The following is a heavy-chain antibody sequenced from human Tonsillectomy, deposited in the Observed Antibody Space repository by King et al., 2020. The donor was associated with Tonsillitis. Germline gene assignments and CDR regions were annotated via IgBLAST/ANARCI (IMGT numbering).Heavy chain of an antibody. CDR3: ARYYGSGSYLDY. CDR2: ISSSGSII. J-gene: IGHJ4*02. V-gene: IGHV3-48*03. D-gene: IGHD3-10*01. CDR1: GFTFSRYE. Sequence: VQLVESGGGLVQPGGSLRLSCAASGFTFSRYEMNWVRQAPGKGLEWVSYISSSGSIIQYADSVKGRFTISRDNAKNSLYLQMNSLRAEDTAVYYCARYYGSGSYLDYWGQGTLVTASS.